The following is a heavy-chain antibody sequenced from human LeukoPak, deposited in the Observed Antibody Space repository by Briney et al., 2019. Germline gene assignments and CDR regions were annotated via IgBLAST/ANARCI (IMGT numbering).Heavy chain of an antibody. CDR2: IIPIFGTA. Sequence: ASVKVSCKAPGGTFSSYAISWVRQAPGQGLEWMGGIIPIFGTANYAQKFQGRVTITADESTSTAYMELSSLRSEDTAVYYCARDYGDNNWFDPWGQGTLVTVSS. D-gene: IGHD4-17*01. CDR1: GGTFSSYA. V-gene: IGHV1-69*13. CDR3: ARDYGDNNWFDP. J-gene: IGHJ5*02.